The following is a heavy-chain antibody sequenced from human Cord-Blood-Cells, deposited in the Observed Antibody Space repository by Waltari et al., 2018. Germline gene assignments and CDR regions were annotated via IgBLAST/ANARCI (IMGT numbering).Heavy chain of an antibody. CDR3: AKRKGLPSSIAAFDY. CDR2: MSGSGGST. Sequence: EVQLLESGGGLVQPGGSLRLSCAASGFTFSSYAMSWVRQAPGKGLEWVSAMSGSGGSTYYADSVKGRFTISRDNSKNTLYLQMNSLRAEDTAVYYCAKRKGLPSSIAAFDYWGQGTLVTVSS. D-gene: IGHD6-6*01. V-gene: IGHV3-23*01. J-gene: IGHJ4*02. CDR1: GFTFSSYA.